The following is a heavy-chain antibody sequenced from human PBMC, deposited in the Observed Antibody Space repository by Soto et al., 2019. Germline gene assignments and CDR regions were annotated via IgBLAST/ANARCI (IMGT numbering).Heavy chain of an antibody. J-gene: IGHJ4*02. D-gene: IGHD3-22*01. V-gene: IGHV3-23*01. CDR3: ATRPETRGYVSSLYYFDY. Sequence: EVQLLESGGGLVQPGGSLRLSCAASGFTFSTYAMGWVRQAPGKGLEWVSGISGSDGTTYYADSVKGRFTISRDYSKYSLQLQMNSLRAEDTAVYYCATRPETRGYVSSLYYFDYWGQGTLVTVPS. CDR2: ISGSDGTT. CDR1: GFTFSTYA.